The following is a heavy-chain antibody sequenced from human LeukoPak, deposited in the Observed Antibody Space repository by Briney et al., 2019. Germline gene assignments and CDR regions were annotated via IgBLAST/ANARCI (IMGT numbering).Heavy chain of an antibody. J-gene: IGHJ5*02. CDR1: GYTFTGYD. CDR3: ARAPRCSGGSCYWFDP. D-gene: IGHD2-15*01. Sequence: ASVKVSCKASGYTFTGYDMHWVRQAPGQGLEWMGRINPNSGGTNYAQKFQGRVTMTRDTSISTAYMELSRLRSDDTAVYYCARAPRCSGGSCYWFDPWGQGTLVTVSS. CDR2: INPNSGGT. V-gene: IGHV1-2*06.